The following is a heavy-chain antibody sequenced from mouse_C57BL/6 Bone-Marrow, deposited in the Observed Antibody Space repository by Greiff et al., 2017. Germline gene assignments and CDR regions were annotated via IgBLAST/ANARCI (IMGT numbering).Heavy chain of an antibody. CDR2: IDPENGDT. Sequence: VQLQQSGAELVRPGASVKLSCTASGFNFKDYYMHWVKQRPEQGLEWIGWIDPENGDTEYASKFQGKATLTADTSSNTAYLQLSSLTSEDTAVYYCPSSYIMAVVFDYWGQGTTLTVSS. CDR3: PSSYIMAVVFDY. CDR1: GFNFKDYY. V-gene: IGHV14-4*01. J-gene: IGHJ2*01. D-gene: IGHD1-1*01.